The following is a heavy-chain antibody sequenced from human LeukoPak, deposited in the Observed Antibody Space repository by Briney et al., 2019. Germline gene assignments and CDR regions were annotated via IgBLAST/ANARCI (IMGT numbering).Heavy chain of an antibody. Sequence: PGGSLRLSCAASGLTSSDAWMSWVRQAPGQGLEWVGRIKIKIAGGTTDFAAPVKGRFTISRDDSKSTLYLQMNNLKIEDTAVYYCTTGGHYYGQWGQGTLVTVSS. J-gene: IGHJ4*02. CDR3: TTGGHYYGQ. CDR2: IKIKIAGGTT. CDR1: GLTSSDAW. V-gene: IGHV3-15*01. D-gene: IGHD3-10*01.